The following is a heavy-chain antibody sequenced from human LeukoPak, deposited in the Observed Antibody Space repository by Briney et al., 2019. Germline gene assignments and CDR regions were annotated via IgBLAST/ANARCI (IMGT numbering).Heavy chain of an antibody. CDR3: ARDHAFSYYYYYMDV. V-gene: IGHV3-21*01. J-gene: IGHJ6*03. D-gene: IGHD3-3*01. CDR1: GFTFSSYS. Sequence: GGSLRLSCAASGFTFSSYSMNWVRQAPGKGLEWVSSISSSSSYIYYADSVKGRFTISRDNAKNSLYLQMNSLRAEDTAVYYCARDHAFSYYYYYMDVWGKGTTVTVSS. CDR2: ISSSSSYI.